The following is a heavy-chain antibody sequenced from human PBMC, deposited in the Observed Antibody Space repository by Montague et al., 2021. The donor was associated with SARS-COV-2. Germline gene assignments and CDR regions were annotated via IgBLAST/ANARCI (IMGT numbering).Heavy chain of an antibody. J-gene: IGHJ3*02. D-gene: IGHD3-22*01. CDR2: ITASSIYI. CDR3: TRDAFTMIIDAFNI. CDR1: GFTFSTYT. V-gene: IGHV3-21*01. Sequence: SLRLSCAASGFTFSTYTMNWVRQAPGQGLEWVSSITASSIYIYYADLVKGRFTISRDNAKNSLYLQMNSLRAEDTAVYYCTRDAFTMIIDAFNIWGQGTKVTVSP.